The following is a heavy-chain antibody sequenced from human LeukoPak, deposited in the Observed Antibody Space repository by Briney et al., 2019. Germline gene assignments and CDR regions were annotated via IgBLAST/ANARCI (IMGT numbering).Heavy chain of an antibody. D-gene: IGHD3-22*01. CDR3: VKDSDISGYYPHYFDC. V-gene: IGHV3-64D*09. Sequence: AGGSLTLSCSASGLPLWHCVLHWVRQAPGKGLQHVSAIESSGVTTYSPDSVWGRFTISRDNSKNALYLHLRGLRVDDCVLYYCVKDSDISGYYPHYFDCWGQGTLVTVSS. J-gene: IGHJ4*02. CDR2: IESSGVTT. CDR1: GLPLWHCV.